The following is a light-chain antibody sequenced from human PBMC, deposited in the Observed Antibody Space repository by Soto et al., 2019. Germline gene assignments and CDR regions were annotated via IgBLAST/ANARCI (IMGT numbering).Light chain of an antibody. Sequence: EVVMTQSPGTLSLSPGEAATLSCGASQSVSGNYLAWYQQKPGQSPRLVIYDASSRATGIPDRFSGSGSGTDFTLTISSLEPEDFAVYYCQQRSDWPLTFGQGTRLEIK. CDR3: QQRSDWPLT. J-gene: IGKJ5*01. CDR2: DAS. CDR1: QSVSGNY. V-gene: IGKV3D-20*02.